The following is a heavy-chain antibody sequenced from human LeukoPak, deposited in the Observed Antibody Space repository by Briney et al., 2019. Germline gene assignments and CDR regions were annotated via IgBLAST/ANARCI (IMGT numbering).Heavy chain of an antibody. CDR3: ARQIDGSGLAFDT. V-gene: IGHV4-39*01. J-gene: IGHJ5*02. CDR1: GGSIS. Sequence: SETLSLTCNVSGGSISWGWIRQPPGKDLEWIGSIYYSGGTYYNPSLRSRVTIVVDTSQKQSSLKGSSVTAADTAVYYCARQIDGSGLAFDTWGQGILVTVSS. CDR2: IYYSGGT. D-gene: IGHD3-10*01.